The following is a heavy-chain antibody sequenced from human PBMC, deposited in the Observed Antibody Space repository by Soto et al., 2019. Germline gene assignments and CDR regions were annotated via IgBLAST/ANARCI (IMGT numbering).Heavy chain of an antibody. J-gene: IGHJ6*02. D-gene: IGHD4-4*01. CDR3: ARSDYSNRYYYYYYGMDV. V-gene: IGHV5-51*01. Sequence: GESLKISCKGSGYSFTSYWIGWVRQMPGKGLEWMGIIYPGDSDTRYSPSFQGQVTISADKSISTAYLQWSSLKASDTAMYYCARSDYSNRYYYYYYGMDVWGQGTTVTVSS. CDR1: GYSFTSYW. CDR2: IYPGDSDT.